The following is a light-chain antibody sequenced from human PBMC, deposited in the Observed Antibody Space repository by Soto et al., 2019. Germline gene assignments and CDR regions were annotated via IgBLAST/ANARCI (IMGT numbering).Light chain of an antibody. J-gene: IGLJ2*01. V-gene: IGLV3-21*02. Sequence: SYELTQPPSVSVAPGQTASIACGGDNLEAKSVHWYQQNPGQAPVLVVYDDTERPAGIPDRFSGSNSGNTATLTITRVEAGHEADYYCQVWHSDDDVVVFGGGTKLTVL. CDR2: DDT. CDR3: QVWHSDDDVVV. CDR1: NLEAKS.